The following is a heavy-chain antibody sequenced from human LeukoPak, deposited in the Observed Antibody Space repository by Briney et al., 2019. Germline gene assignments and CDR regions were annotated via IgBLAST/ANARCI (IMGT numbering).Heavy chain of an antibody. CDR3: AHTDSYYFDSGMVS. CDR1: GFRFSNYA. CDR2: ISGGGSST. D-gene: IGHD3-22*01. Sequence: GGSLRLSCTASGFRFSNYAMNWVRQAPGKGLEWVSVISGGGSSTNYADSVKGRFTISRENSKNTLYLQMNSLRAEDTAVYYCAHTDSYYFDSGMVSWGQGALVTVSP. J-gene: IGHJ5*02. V-gene: IGHV3-23*01.